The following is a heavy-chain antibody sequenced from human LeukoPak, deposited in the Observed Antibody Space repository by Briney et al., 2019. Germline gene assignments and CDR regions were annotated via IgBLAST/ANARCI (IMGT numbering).Heavy chain of an antibody. D-gene: IGHD3-22*01. Sequence: SVKVSCKASGYTFTGYYMHWVRQAPGQGLEWMGRIIPIFGTANYAQKFQGRVTITTDESTSTAYMELSSLRSEDTAVYYCAREDMYYYDSSGYYYFDYWGQGTLVTVSS. J-gene: IGHJ4*02. CDR1: GYTFTGYY. V-gene: IGHV1-69*05. CDR2: IIPIFGTA. CDR3: AREDMYYYDSSGYYYFDY.